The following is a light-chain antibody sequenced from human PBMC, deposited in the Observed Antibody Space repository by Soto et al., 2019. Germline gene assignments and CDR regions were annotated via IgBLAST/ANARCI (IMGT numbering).Light chain of an antibody. Sequence: SALTQPASVSGSPGQSITISCTGTSSDVGGYNYVSWYQQHPGKAPKLMIYEVSNRPSGVSNRFSGSKSGNTASLTISGLQAEDEADYYYSSYTSSSTRVFGTGTKLTVL. J-gene: IGLJ1*01. CDR1: SSDVGGYNY. CDR2: EVS. CDR3: SSYTSSSTRV. V-gene: IGLV2-14*01.